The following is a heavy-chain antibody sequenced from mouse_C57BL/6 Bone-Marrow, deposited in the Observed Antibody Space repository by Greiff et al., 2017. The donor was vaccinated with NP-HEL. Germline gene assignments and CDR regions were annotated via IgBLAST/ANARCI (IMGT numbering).Heavy chain of an antibody. CDR2: FHPSNDAT. CDR1: GYTFTTYP. V-gene: IGHV1-47*01. J-gene: IGHJ2*01. Sequence: QVQLQQSGAELVKPGASVKMSCKASGYTFTTYPIEWMKQNHGKSLEWIGNFHPSNDATKYNEKFKGKATSTVEKSYSTVYLELSRLTSDDSAVYYGARCLYYYGSSFDYGGQGTTLIVTA. D-gene: IGHD1-1*01. CDR3: ARCLYYYGSSFDY.